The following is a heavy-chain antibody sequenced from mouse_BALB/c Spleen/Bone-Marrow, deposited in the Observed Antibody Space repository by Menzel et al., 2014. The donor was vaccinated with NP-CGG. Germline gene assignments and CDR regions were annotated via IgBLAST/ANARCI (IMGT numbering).Heavy chain of an antibody. D-gene: IGHD2-3*01. CDR1: GYSFXSYW. V-gene: IGHV1-61*01. CDR3: ARIYDGYYGGFFDY. J-gene: IGHJ2*01. Sequence: VQLQESGAELVRPGASVKLSCKASGYSFXSYWMNWVKQRPGQGLEWIGMIHPSDSETRLNQKFKDKATLTVDKSSSAAYMQLSSPTSEDSAVYYCARIYDGYYGGFFDYWGQGTTLTVSS. CDR2: IHPSDSET.